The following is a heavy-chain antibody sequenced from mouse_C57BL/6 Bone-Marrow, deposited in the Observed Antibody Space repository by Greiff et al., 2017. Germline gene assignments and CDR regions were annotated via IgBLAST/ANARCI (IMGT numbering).Heavy chain of an antibody. CDR2: IYPRSGNT. CDR1: GYTFTSYG. CDR3: ARKGPITTVGV. J-gene: IGHJ1*03. D-gene: IGHD1-1*01. Sequence: QVQLQQSGAELARPGASVKLSCKASGYTFTSYGISWVKQRTGQGLEWIGEIYPRSGNTYYSEKFKGKATLTADKSSSTAYMELRSLTSEDSAVYFCARKGPITTVGVWGTGTTVTVSS. V-gene: IGHV1-81*01.